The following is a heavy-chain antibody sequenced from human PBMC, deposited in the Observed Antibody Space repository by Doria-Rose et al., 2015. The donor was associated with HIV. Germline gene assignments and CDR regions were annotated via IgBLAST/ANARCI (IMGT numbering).Heavy chain of an antibody. V-gene: IGHV1-69*14. CDR1: GGSFGSYA. CDR2: IIPVFGTA. J-gene: IGHJ5*02. Sequence: QVQLVQSGAEVKYPGSSVKVSCKASGGSFGSYAINWVRQAPGQGLEWMGGIIPVFGTAIQAQNFEDRVTITADKSTATAYMELSSLRFEDTAMYYCARSDRLWTGYYDNNFFDPWGQGTLVTVSS. CDR3: ARSDRLWTGYYDNNFFDP. D-gene: IGHD3-3*01.